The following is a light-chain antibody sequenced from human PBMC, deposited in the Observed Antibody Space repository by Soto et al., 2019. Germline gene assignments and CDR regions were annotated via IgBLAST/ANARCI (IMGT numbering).Light chain of an antibody. CDR2: AAS. CDR1: HIVDTY. CDR3: QQTHSIPPT. J-gene: IGKJ2*01. Sequence: DIQLTQSPSSLSASVGDRVTVTCRTSHIVDTYLNWYQQKPGKAPKLLIYAASSVQSGVPARLSGSGSATFFTLTIHNLQPDDFATYYCQQTHSIPPTFGLGTKVDIK. V-gene: IGKV1-39*01.